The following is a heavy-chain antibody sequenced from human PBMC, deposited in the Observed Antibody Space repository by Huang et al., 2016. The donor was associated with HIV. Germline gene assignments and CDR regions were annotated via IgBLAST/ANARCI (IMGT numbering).Heavy chain of an antibody. Sequence: QVQLVQSGAEFTKPGASLKLSCAASGYIFTTYSIHWFRRVPGQSLQWLGWINPGNGRITFLQSFNGGVILSRDLSAATVYMQLSGLTADDTATYFCARAARGDGYHGAFDVWGQGTMVTV. J-gene: IGHJ3*01. CDR1: GYIFTTYS. V-gene: IGHV1-3*01. D-gene: IGHD2-2*03. CDR2: INPGNGRI. CDR3: ARAARGDGYHGAFDV.